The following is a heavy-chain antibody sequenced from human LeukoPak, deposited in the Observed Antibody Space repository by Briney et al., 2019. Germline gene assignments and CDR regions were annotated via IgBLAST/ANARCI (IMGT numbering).Heavy chain of an antibody. CDR3: AKEYAGSHYYYYYMDV. Sequence: GGSLRLSCAASGFTFRSYWMRWVRQAPGKGLEWVAFIRYDGSDKYYADSVKGRLTISRDNSKKTLYLQMNSLRAEDTAVYYCAKEYAGSHYYYYYMDVWGKGTTVTVSS. J-gene: IGHJ6*03. CDR1: GFTFRSYW. CDR2: IRYDGSDK. V-gene: IGHV3-30*02.